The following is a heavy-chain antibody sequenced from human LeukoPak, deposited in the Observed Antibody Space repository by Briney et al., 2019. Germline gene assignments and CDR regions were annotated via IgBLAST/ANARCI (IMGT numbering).Heavy chain of an antibody. J-gene: IGHJ3*02. Sequence: ASVKVSCKASRYTFTSYYMHWVRQAPGQGLEWMGIINPSGGSTSYAQKFRGRVTMTRDTSTSTVYMELSSLRSDDTAVYYCARGRVRGVRAESSDAFDIWGQGTMVTVSS. CDR3: ARGRVRGVRAESSDAFDI. CDR1: RYTFTSYY. D-gene: IGHD3-10*01. V-gene: IGHV1-46*01. CDR2: INPSGGST.